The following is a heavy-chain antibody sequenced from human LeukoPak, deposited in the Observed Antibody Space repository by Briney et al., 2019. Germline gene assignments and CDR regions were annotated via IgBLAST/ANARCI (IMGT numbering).Heavy chain of an antibody. CDR1: GGSISSSRYY. V-gene: IGHV4-39*07. CDR3: ARVAGSGRGYSYDTPPTYYFDY. D-gene: IGHD5-18*01. J-gene: IGHJ4*02. Sequence: SETLSLTCTVSGGSISSSRYYWGWIRQPPGKGLECIGSIYYSGSTYYNPSLKSRVTISVDTSKNQFSLRLRSVTAADTAVYYCARVAGSGRGYSYDTPPTYYFDYWGQGTLVTVSS. CDR2: IYYSGST.